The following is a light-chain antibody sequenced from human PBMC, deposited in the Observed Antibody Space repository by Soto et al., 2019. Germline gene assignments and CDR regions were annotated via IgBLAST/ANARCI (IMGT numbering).Light chain of an antibody. CDR1: SSDVAKYYY. CDR3: CSHAGSYTFV. V-gene: IGLV2-11*01. J-gene: IGLJ1*01. CDR2: DVS. Sequence: QSVLTQPRSVSGSPGQSVTISCTGTSSDVAKYYYVSWYQQSPGKAPKLLIYDVSKRPSGVPDRFSGSKFGITASLIISDLRSEYDADYFFCSHAGSYTFVFGTGTKLTVL.